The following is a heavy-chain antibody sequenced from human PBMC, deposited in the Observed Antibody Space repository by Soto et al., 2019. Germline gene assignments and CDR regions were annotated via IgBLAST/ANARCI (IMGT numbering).Heavy chain of an antibody. D-gene: IGHD3-22*01. J-gene: IGHJ4*02. CDR1: GGSISSYY. CDR3: ARGAYYYDSSGSYYFDY. CDR2: IYTSGST. Sequence: NPSETLSLTCTVSGGSISSYYWSWIRQPAGQGLEWIGCIYTSGSTNYNPSLKSRVTISVDTSKNQFSLKLSSVTAADTAVYYCARGAYYYDSSGSYYFDYWGQGTLVTVSS. V-gene: IGHV4-4*07.